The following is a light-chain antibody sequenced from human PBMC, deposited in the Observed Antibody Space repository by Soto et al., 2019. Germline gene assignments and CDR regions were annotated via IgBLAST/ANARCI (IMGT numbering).Light chain of an antibody. CDR3: HQYFTLPS. Sequence: IVMTQSPASLTVSLGERATINCKSSQTVFTGSNNKNYLAWYQQKPGQAPKFLMYWATARESGVPDRFRGSGFGTDFTLTITSVQAEDVAVYYCHQYFTLPSFGGGTKVEI. CDR1: QTVFTGSNNKNY. J-gene: IGKJ4*01. CDR2: WAT. V-gene: IGKV4-1*01.